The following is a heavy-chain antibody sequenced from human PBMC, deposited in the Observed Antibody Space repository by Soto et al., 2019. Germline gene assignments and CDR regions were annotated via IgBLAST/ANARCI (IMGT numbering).Heavy chain of an antibody. Sequence: PSETLSLTCTVSGGSISSGVYYWSWIRQHPGKGLEWIGYIYYSGSTYYNPSLKSRVTISVDTSKNQFSLKLSSVTAADTAVYYCARGIAAAGPPGAYLYYFDYWGQGTLVTVSS. CDR1: GGSISSGVYY. J-gene: IGHJ4*02. D-gene: IGHD6-13*01. CDR3: ARGIAAAGPPGAYLYYFDY. V-gene: IGHV4-31*03. CDR2: IYYSGST.